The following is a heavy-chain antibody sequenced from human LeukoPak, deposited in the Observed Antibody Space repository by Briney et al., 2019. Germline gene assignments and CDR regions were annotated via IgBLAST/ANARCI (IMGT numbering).Heavy chain of an antibody. CDR3: ARPGLAAPGSFDI. Sequence: PSETLSLTCTVSGDSITSDFWGWIRQPPGKGLEWIGYIHYSGSSNNNASLKSRLTISPDTSKNQFSLKLTSVTAADTAVYYCARPGLAAPGSFDIWGQGTMVTVSS. CDR1: GDSITSDF. V-gene: IGHV4-59*01. CDR2: IHYSGSS. D-gene: IGHD6-13*01. J-gene: IGHJ3*02.